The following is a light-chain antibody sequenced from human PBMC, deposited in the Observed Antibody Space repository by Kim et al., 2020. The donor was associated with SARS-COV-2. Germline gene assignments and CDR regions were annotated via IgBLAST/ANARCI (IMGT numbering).Light chain of an antibody. CDR1: SSDVGGYNY. J-gene: IGLJ1*01. V-gene: IGLV2-11*01. Sequence: GQSVTISCTRTSSDVGGYNYVSWYQQHPDKTPKLMIYDVSERPSVVPDRFSGSKSGNTASLTISGLQADDEADYYCCSYAGSYTYVFGTGTKVTVL. CDR3: CSYAGSYTYV. CDR2: DVS.